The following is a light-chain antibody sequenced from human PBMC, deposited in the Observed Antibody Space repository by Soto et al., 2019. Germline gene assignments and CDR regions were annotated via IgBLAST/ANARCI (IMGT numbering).Light chain of an antibody. Sequence: DIQMTQSPSSLSASVGDRVTITCRASQGISNNLAWYQQEPGKVPKLLIYAASTLQSGVPSRFSGSGSGTDFTLTISSLQPEDVATYYCQKYNSVPITFGQGTRLEIK. CDR1: QGISNN. J-gene: IGKJ5*01. V-gene: IGKV1-27*01. CDR2: AAS. CDR3: QKYNSVPIT.